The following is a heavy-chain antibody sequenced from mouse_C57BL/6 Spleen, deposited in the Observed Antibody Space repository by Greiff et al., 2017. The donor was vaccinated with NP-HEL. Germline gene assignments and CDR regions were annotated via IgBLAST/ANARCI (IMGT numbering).Heavy chain of an antibody. Sequence: QVTLKESGPGILQSSQTLSLTCSFSGFSLSTSGMGVSWIRQPSGKGLEWLAHIYWDDDKRYNPSLKSRLTISKDTSRNQVFLKITSVDTADTATYYCARGYYYGSSYGWYFDVWGTGTTVTVSS. CDR2: IYWDDDK. D-gene: IGHD1-1*01. V-gene: IGHV8-12*01. J-gene: IGHJ1*03. CDR3: ARGYYYGSSYGWYFDV. CDR1: GFSLSTSGMG.